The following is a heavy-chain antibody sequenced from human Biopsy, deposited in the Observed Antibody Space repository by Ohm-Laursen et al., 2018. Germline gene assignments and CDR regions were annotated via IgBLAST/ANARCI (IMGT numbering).Heavy chain of an antibody. J-gene: IGHJ5*02. CDR3: ARDYDTSGYYYVS. V-gene: IGHV4-39*01. D-gene: IGHD3-22*01. Sequence: SETLSLTCTASGGSISNNNYYWGWIRQPPGKGLEWIGSIFYRGSTHYKPSLKSRVNISVDTSKNQFSLKLNSVTAADTAVYYCARDYDTSGYYYVSWGQGTLVTVSS. CDR2: IFYRGST. CDR1: GGSISNNNYY.